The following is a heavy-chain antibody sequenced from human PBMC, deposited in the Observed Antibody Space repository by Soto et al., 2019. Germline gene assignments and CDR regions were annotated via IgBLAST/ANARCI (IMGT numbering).Heavy chain of an antibody. Sequence: PWGPTRDRRTASPLTCAKQSMNSAPKDPGKGLEWVSSISSTTNYIYYGDSMKGRFTISRDNAKNSLYLEMNSLRAEDTAVYYCARESEDLTSGFDFCGQGILVSGPS. V-gene: IGHV3-21*06. J-gene: IGHJ4*02. CDR3: ARESEDLTSGFDF. CDR2: ISSTTNYI. D-gene: IGHD3-10*01. CDR1: PLTCAKQS.